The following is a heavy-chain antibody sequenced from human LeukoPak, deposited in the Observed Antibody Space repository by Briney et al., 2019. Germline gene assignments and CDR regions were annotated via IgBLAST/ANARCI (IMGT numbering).Heavy chain of an antibody. Sequence: GGSLRLSCSASGFTFSDYYMSWIRQAPGKGLEWVSYISATGSDTNYVDSVRGRFTIARDNAKNSLYLQMNSLRAEDTAVYYCARDWAPSNDNWFDPWGQGTLVTVSS. CDR2: ISATGSDT. V-gene: IGHV3-11*06. CDR3: ARDWAPSNDNWFDP. J-gene: IGHJ5*02. D-gene: IGHD1-1*01. CDR1: GFTFSDYY.